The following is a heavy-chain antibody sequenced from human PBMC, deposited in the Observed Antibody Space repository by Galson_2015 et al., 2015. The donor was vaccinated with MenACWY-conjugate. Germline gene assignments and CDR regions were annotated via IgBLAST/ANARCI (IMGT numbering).Heavy chain of an antibody. CDR3: ARGYAGGHMDV. CDR2: LTPHSGGT. J-gene: IGHJ6*03. V-gene: IGHV1-2*06. CDR1: GYTFTGFY. D-gene: IGHD2-2*01. Sequence: SVKVSCKASGYTFTGFYLHWVRQAPGQGLGWMGRLTPHSGGTDYAQKFQGRATMSRDMSINTAYMELSSLRFDDTAIYYCARGYAGGHMDVWGEGTTVTVSS.